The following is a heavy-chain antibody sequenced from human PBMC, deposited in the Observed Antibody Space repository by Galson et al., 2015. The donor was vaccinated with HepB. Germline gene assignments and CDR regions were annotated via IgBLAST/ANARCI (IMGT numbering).Heavy chain of an antibody. D-gene: IGHD3-16*02. V-gene: IGHV3-30*18. CDR1: GFTFSSYG. CDR3: AKDSHYDYIWGSYLNVGYFDY. J-gene: IGHJ4*02. CDR2: ISYDGSNK. Sequence: SLGLSCAASGFTFSSYGMHWVRQAPGKGLEWVAVISYDGSNKYYADSVKGRFTISRDNSKNTLYLQMNSLRAEDTAVYYCAKDSHYDYIWGSYLNVGYFDYWGQGTLVTVSS.